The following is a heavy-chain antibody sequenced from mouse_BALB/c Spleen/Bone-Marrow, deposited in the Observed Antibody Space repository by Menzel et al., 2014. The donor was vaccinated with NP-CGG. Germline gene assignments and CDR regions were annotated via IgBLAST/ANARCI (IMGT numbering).Heavy chain of an antibody. J-gene: IGHJ3*01. CDR2: IWGGGST. Sequence: QDLSITCTVSGFSLTDCGVSWIRQPPGKGLEWLGVIWGGGSTYYNSALKSRLSISKDNSKSQVFLKMNSLQTDDTAMYYCARIYFDFDGFAYWGQGTLVTVSA. CDR1: GFSLTDCG. D-gene: IGHD2-4*01. V-gene: IGHV2-6-5*01. CDR3: ARIYFDFDGFAY.